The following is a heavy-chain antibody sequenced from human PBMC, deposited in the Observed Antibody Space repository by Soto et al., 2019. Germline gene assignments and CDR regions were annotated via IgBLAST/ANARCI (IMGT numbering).Heavy chain of an antibody. CDR3: AREMLAVAGTGSYYYYGMDV. Sequence: QVQLVQSGAEVKKPGASVKVSCKASGYTFTGYYMHWVRQAPGQGLEWMGWINPNSGGTNYAQKFQGWVTMTRDTSISTAYMELSRLRSDDTAVYYCAREMLAVAGTGSYYYYGMDVWGQGTTVTVSS. CDR2: INPNSGGT. J-gene: IGHJ6*02. CDR1: GYTFTGYY. V-gene: IGHV1-2*04. D-gene: IGHD6-19*01.